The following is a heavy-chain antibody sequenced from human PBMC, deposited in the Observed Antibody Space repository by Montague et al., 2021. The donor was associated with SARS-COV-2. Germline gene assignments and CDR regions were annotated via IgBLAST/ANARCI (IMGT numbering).Heavy chain of an antibody. J-gene: IGHJ6*02. CDR3: ARGVSYYNYGLDV. D-gene: IGHD3-10*01. CDR2: IYYSGST. CDR1: GGSISNYY. Sequence: SETLSLTCTVSGGSISNYYWSWIRQPPGRGLEWIGYIYYSGSTDYSPFLKSRVTISLDTSQNQFSLKVTSVTAAYTAVYYCARGVSYYNYGLDVWGPGTTVTVSS. V-gene: IGHV4-59*01.